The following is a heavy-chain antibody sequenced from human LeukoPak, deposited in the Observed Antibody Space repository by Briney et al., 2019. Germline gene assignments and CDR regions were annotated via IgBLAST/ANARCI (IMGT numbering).Heavy chain of an antibody. CDR2: IRYDGEET. J-gene: IGHJ4*02. D-gene: IGHD3-16*01. CDR1: WFPFHCYL. CDR3: VKDLRDRFSLYTHLD. Sequence: PGGPLPLLCSPWWFPFHCYLIQGVRQAPGKGREWVTFIRYDGEETYYAESVKGRISISKDNSKNTAYMQMNSLRAEDTAVYYCVKDLRDRFSLYTHLDWGQGNLVTVSS. V-gene: IGHV3-30*02.